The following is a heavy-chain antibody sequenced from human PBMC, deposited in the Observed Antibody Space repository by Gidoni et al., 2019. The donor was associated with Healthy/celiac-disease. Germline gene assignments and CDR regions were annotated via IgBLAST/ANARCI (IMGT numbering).Heavy chain of an antibody. D-gene: IGHD5-12*01. CDR2: IYSGGST. Sequence: EVQLVESGGGLVQPGGSLRLPCAPSGSTVSSNYMSWVRQAPGKGLEWVSVIYSGGSTYYADSVKGRFTISRDNSKNTLYLQMNSLRAEDTAVYYCARGSGYGGGQQQYWGQGTLVTVSS. V-gene: IGHV3-66*01. CDR3: ARGSGYGGGQQQY. CDR1: GSTVSSNY. J-gene: IGHJ4*02.